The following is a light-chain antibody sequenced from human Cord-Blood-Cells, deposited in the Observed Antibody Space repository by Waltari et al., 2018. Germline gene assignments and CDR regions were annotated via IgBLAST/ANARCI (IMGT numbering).Light chain of an antibody. J-gene: IGLJ2*01. Sequence: QSALTQPRSVSGSAGQSVTISCTGTSSDVGGYNYVSWYQQHPGKAPKLMFYDVSKRPPGVPYRCSCSRSGNTASLTISGLQAEDDAEYYCCSYAGSYTVFGGGTKLTVL. CDR2: DVS. V-gene: IGLV2-11*01. CDR1: SSDVGGYNY. CDR3: CSYAGSYTV.